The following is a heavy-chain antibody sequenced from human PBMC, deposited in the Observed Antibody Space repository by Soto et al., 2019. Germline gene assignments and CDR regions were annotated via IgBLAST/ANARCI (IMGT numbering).Heavy chain of an antibody. Sequence: QVQLVESGGGVVQPGRSLRLSCAASGFIFSSYGMHWVRQAPGKGLEWVAVISYDGSNKYYGDSVKGRFTISRDNSKNTLDLQMNSLRAEDTAVYYCAKDDYANDGYLGYWGQGTLVTVSS. CDR3: AKDDYANDGYLGY. CDR2: ISYDGSNK. CDR1: GFIFSSYG. V-gene: IGHV3-30*18. D-gene: IGHD4-17*01. J-gene: IGHJ4*02.